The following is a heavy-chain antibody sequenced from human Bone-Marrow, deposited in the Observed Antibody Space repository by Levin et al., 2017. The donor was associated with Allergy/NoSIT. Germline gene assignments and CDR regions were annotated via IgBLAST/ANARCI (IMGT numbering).Heavy chain of an antibody. J-gene: IGHJ5*02. V-gene: IGHV1-8*01. D-gene: IGHD3-22*01. Sequence: GESLKISCKASGYTFTSYDINWVRQATGQGLEWMGWMNPDSGNTGYAQNFQGRVTMTRNTSISTAYMELSSLRSDDTAVYYCARCYYDSSGYRNPNWFDPWGQGTLVTVSS. CDR1: GYTFTSYD. CDR3: ARCYYDSSGYRNPNWFDP. CDR2: MNPDSGNT.